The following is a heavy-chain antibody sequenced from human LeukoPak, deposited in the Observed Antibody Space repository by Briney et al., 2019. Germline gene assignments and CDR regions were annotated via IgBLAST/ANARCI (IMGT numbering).Heavy chain of an antibody. CDR2: ISAYNGNT. D-gene: IGHD5-24*01. V-gene: IGHV1-18*01. CDR1: GYTFTSYG. J-gene: IGHJ4*01. Sequence: GASVKVSCKASGYTFTSYGISWVRQAPGQGLEWMGWISAYNGNTKYAQKLEGRVTMTTDTSTSTAYMELRSLRSDDTAVYYCARGRRDGYRWPNFDYWGQGTLVTVS. CDR3: ARGRRDGYRWPNFDY.